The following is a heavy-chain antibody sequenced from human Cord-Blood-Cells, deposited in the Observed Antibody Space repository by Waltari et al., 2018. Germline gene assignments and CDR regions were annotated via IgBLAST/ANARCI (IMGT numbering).Heavy chain of an antibody. J-gene: IGHJ4*02. CDR2: IYPGDSDT. V-gene: IGHV5-51*01. CDR1: GYSFTSYW. D-gene: IGHD3-22*01. CDR3: ARLNYYDSSGYYFDY. Sequence: EVQLVQSGAEVKKPGESLKISCKGSGYSFTSYWIGWVRQMPGKGLEWMGIIYPGDSDTRYSPSFQGQVTISADKSISTAYLQWSSLKASDTAMYYCARLNYYDSSGYYFDYWGQGTLVTVSS.